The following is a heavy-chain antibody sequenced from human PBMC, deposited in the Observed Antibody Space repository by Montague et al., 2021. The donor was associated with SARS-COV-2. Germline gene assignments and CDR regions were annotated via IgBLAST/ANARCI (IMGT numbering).Heavy chain of an antibody. D-gene: IGHD4-17*01. V-gene: IGHV4-34*01. Sequence: SETLSLTCAVYGGSFSGYYWSWIRQPPGKGLEWIGEINHSGSTNXNPSLKSRVTISVDTSKNQFSLKLSSVTAADTAVYYCARGLYGDGDYAWAYYYYYMDVWGKGTTVTVSS. CDR1: GGSFSGYY. CDR3: ARGLYGDGDYAWAYYYYYMDV. CDR2: INHSGST. J-gene: IGHJ6*03.